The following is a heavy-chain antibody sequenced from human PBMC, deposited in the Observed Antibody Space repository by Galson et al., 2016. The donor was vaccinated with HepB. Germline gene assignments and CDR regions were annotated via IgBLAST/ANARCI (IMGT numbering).Heavy chain of an antibody. J-gene: IGHJ3*02. Sequence: SLRLSCAASGFSVSSKYLIWVRQAPGKGLEWVSAIYSGGSTYYADAVKGHFTVSRDNPKNTVYLQMNSLRAEDTAVYYCAREAIAAAGTHDAFDIWGQGTMVTVCS. CDR1: GFSVSSKY. V-gene: IGHV3-53*01. CDR2: IYSGGST. D-gene: IGHD6-13*01. CDR3: AREAIAAAGTHDAFDI.